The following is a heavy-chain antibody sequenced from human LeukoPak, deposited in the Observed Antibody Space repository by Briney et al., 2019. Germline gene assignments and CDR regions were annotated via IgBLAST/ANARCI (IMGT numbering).Heavy chain of an antibody. D-gene: IGHD2-2*01. V-gene: IGHV3-11*01. CDR1: GFTFSDYY. CDR2: ISSSGSTI. Sequence: PGGSLRLSCAASGFTFSDYYMSWIRQAPGKGLEWVSYISSSGSTIYYADSVKGRFTISRDNAKNSLYLQMNSLRAEDTAVYYCAAVVPAPKGWFDPWGQGTLVTVSS. CDR3: AAVVPAPKGWFDP. J-gene: IGHJ5*02.